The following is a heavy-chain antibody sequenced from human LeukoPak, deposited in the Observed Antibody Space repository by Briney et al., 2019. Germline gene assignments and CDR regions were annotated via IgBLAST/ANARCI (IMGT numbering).Heavy chain of an antibody. V-gene: IGHV1-69*06. D-gene: IGHD5-18*01. CDR3: ARDRTRGYSYATLDY. CDR1: GGTFSSYA. J-gene: IGHJ4*02. CDR2: IIPIFGTA. Sequence: GASVKVSCKASGGTFSSYAISWVRQAPGQGLEWMGGIIPIFGTANYAQKFQGRVTITADKSTSTAYMELSSLRSEDTAVYYCARDRTRGYSYATLDYWGQGTLVTVSS.